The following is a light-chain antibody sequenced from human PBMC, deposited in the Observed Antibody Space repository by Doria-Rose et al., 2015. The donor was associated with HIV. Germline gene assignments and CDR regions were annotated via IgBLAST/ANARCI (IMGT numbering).Light chain of an antibody. CDR1: QSVSTD. Sequence: TQSPETLSVSPGESATPSCRASQSVSTDLAWYQHKPGQAPRLLIWGASTRATGIPARFSGSGSGTEFTLTISSLQSEDFAIHFCHQYNNWPTFGQGPRLDIK. V-gene: IGKV3-15*01. CDR2: GAS. J-gene: IGKJ5*01. CDR3: HQYNNWPT.